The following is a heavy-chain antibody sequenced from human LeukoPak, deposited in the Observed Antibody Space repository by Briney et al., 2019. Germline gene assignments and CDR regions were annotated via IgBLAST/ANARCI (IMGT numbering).Heavy chain of an antibody. CDR1: GYTFTGYY. V-gene: IGHV1-2*04. CDR3: ARQGYCSGGSCFTYFDY. D-gene: IGHD2-15*01. J-gene: IGHJ4*02. Sequence: ASVKVSCKASGYTFTGYYMHWVRQAPGQGLEWMGWINPNSGGTNYAQKFQGWVTMTRDMSISTAYMELSRLRSDDTAVYYCARQGYCSGGSCFTYFDYWGQGTLVTVSS. CDR2: INPNSGGT.